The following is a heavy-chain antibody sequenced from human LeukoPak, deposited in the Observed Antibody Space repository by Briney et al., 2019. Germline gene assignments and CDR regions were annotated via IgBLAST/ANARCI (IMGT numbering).Heavy chain of an antibody. D-gene: IGHD7-27*01. J-gene: IGHJ4*02. CDR1: GGSISSGSYY. V-gene: IGHV4-61*02. CDR3: ARLAWGRLDY. CDR2: IYTSGST. Sequence: SETLSLTCTVSGGSISSGSYYWSWIRQPAGKGLEWIGRIYTSGSTNYNPSLKSRVTISVDTSKNQFSLRLSSVTAADTAVYYCARLAWGRLDYWGQGTLVTVSS.